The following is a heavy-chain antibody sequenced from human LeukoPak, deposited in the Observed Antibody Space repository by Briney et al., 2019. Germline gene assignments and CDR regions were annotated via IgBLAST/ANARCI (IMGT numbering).Heavy chain of an antibody. D-gene: IGHD3-10*01. CDR1: GGSISSSGYY. CDR2: IYYSGST. V-gene: IGHV4-39*07. Sequence: KTSETLSLTCTVSGGSISSSGYYWGWIRQPPGKGLEWIASIYYSGSTYYNPSLKSRVTMSVDTSKNQFSLKLSSVTAADTAVYYCARVITMVRPRPYYYYMDVWGKGTTVTVSS. J-gene: IGHJ6*03. CDR3: ARVITMVRPRPYYYYMDV.